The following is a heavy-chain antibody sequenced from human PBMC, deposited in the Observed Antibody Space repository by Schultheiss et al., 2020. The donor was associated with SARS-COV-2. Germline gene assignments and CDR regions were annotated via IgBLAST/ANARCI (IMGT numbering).Heavy chain of an antibody. V-gene: IGHV4-34*01. CDR1: GGSISSGGYS. CDR2: INHSGST. D-gene: IGHD6-19*01. Sequence: SETLSLTCAVSGGSISSGGYSWSWIRQPPGKGLEWIGEINHSGSTNYNPSLKSRVTISVDTSKNQFSLKLSSVTAADTAVYYCARGWVAVNQRLDYWGQGTLVTVSS. CDR3: ARGWVAVNQRLDY. J-gene: IGHJ4*02.